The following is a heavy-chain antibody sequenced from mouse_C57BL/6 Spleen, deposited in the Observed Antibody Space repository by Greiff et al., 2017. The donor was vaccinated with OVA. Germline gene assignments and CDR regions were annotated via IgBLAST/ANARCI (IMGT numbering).Heavy chain of an antibody. CDR2: ISSGGSYT. J-gene: IGHJ3*01. D-gene: IGHD3-2*02. V-gene: IGHV5-6*01. CDR3: ARDSAGLLDY. CDR1: GFTFSSYG. Sequence: EVQLVESGGDLVKPGGSLKLSCAASGFTFSSYGMSWVRQTPDKRLEWVATISSGGSYTYYPDSVKGRFTISRDNAKNTLYLQMSSRKSEDTAMYYCARDSAGLLDYWGQGTLVTVSA.